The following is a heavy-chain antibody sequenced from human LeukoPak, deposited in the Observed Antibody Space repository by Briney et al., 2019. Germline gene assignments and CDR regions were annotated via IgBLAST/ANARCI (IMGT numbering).Heavy chain of an antibody. V-gene: IGHV3-53*01. CDR1: GFSVSTNY. D-gene: IGHD2-21*02. Sequence: GGSLRLSCAASGFSVSTNYMNWVRQAPGKGLEWVSVIYRDGSTYYADSVKGRFTISRDSSKNTLYLQMNNLRAADTAVYYCARDSGDGDYTPDMDLWGPGTTVTVSS. CDR2: IYRDGST. CDR3: ARDSGDGDYTPDMDL. J-gene: IGHJ6*02.